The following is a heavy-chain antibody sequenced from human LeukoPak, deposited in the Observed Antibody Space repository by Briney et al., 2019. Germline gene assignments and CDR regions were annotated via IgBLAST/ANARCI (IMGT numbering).Heavy chain of an antibody. V-gene: IGHV3-48*04. CDR2: ISSSGGTI. Sequence: PGGSLRLSCAASGFTFSSYGMHWVRQAPGKGLEWVSYISSSGGTIYYADTVKGRFTISRDNAKNSLYLQMNSLRAEDTTVYYCARVDIYWFDPWGQGTLVTVSS. J-gene: IGHJ5*02. CDR3: ARVDIYWFDP. CDR1: GFTFSSYG. D-gene: IGHD3-3*02.